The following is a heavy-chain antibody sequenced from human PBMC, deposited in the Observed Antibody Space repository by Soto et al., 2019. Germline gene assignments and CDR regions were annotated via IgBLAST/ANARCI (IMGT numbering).Heavy chain of an antibody. D-gene: IGHD3-10*01. V-gene: IGHV4-39*01. CDR2: IYYSGGT. CDR1: GGSISSSSYY. J-gene: IGHJ5*02. Sequence: QLQLQEAGPGLVKPSETLSLTCTVSGGSISSSSYYWGWIRQPPGKGLEWIGSIYYSGGTYYNPSLKRRVTISVDTSKNQFSLKLSSLHAADTAVYYCARQSKNMVRGVLSVFDPWGQGTLVTVYS. CDR3: ARQSKNMVRGVLSVFDP.